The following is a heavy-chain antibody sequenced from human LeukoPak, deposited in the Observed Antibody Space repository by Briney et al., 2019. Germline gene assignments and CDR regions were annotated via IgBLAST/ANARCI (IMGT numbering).Heavy chain of an antibody. D-gene: IGHD6-13*01. V-gene: IGHV1-8*01. CDR2: MNPNSGNT. Sequence: VASVKVSCKASGYTFTTYDINWVRQATGQGLEWMGWMNPNSGNTGSAQKFQGRVTMTRNTSISTAYMELSSLRSEDTAVYYCARIAAPGNRRLNYWGQGTLVTVSS. J-gene: IGHJ4*02. CDR3: ARIAAPGNRRLNY. CDR1: GYTFTTYD.